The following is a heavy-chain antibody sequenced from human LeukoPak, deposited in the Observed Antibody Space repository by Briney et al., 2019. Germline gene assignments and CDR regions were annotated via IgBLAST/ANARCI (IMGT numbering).Heavy chain of an antibody. V-gene: IGHV4-4*09. D-gene: IGHD6-13*01. CDR3: ARRQQLGPGFDY. Sequence: LETLSLTCTVSGGSISSYYWSWIRQPPGKGLEWIGYIYTSGSTNYNPSLKSRVTISVDTSKNQFSLKLSSVTAADTAVYYCARRQQLGPGFDYWGQGTLVTVSS. CDR2: IYTSGST. CDR1: GGSISSYY. J-gene: IGHJ4*02.